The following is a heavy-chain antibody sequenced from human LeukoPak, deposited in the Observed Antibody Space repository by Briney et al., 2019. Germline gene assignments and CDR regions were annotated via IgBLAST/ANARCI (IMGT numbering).Heavy chain of an antibody. CDR3: AKAFREFGSSSYSSFDI. V-gene: IGHV3-23*01. Sequence: QPGGSLRLSCAASGFTFSSYAMSWVRQAPGKGLEWVSIASHTGDETHYSDSVKGRFTISRDNSKNILYLQMNSLRAEDTAVYYCAKAFREFGSSSYSSFDIWGQGTLVTVSS. D-gene: IGHD3-10*01. CDR2: ASHTGDET. CDR1: GFTFSSYA. J-gene: IGHJ3*02.